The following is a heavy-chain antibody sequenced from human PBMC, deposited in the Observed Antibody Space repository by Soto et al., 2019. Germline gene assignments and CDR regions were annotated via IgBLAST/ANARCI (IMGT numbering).Heavy chain of an antibody. CDR1: GATFNNYV. CDR3: ARDRYCSGDSCYPLDY. Sequence: QVQLVQSGAEVKEPGSSVKVSCKASGATFNNYVISWVRQAPGQGLEWMGGISPLFSTSNYAQRFQGRVTITADKSTTTVHMELSSLRSEDTAVYYCARDRYCSGDSCYPLDYWGQGTLVTVSS. D-gene: IGHD2-15*01. V-gene: IGHV1-69*06. CDR2: ISPLFSTS. J-gene: IGHJ4*02.